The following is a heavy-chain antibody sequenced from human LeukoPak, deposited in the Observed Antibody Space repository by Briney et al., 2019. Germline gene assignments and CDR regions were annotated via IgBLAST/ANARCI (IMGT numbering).Heavy chain of an antibody. V-gene: IGHV1-18*01. CDR1: GYTFTSYG. J-gene: IGHJ4*02. D-gene: IGHD2-2*01. Sequence: ASVKVSCKASGYTFTSYGISWVRQAPGQGLEWMGWISAYNGNTNYAQKLQGRVTMTTDTSTSTAYMELRSLRSDDTAVYYCARDGGILVPAAMLDYWGQGTLVTVSS. CDR2: ISAYNGNT. CDR3: ARDGGILVPAAMLDY.